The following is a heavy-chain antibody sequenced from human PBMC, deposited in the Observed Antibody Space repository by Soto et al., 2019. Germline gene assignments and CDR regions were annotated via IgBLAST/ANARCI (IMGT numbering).Heavy chain of an antibody. V-gene: IGHV1-69*13. CDR2: ILPLSAPP. D-gene: IGHD3-3*01. CDR3: ATASNYDLSNYF. CDR1: GVTLNNYA. Sequence: SVKVSCKASGVTLNNYAINWVRQAPGQGLECMGVILPLSAPPDYAQKFQGRVSISAVHSTNTVYTERSRLKSDDTAVDFGATASNYDLSNYFWGQ. J-gene: IGHJ4*01.